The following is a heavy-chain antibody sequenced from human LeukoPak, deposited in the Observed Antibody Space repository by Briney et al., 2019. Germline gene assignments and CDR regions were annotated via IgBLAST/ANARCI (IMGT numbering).Heavy chain of an antibody. V-gene: IGHV1-8*01. Sequence: ASVKVSCKASGYTFTSYDINWVRQATGQGLEWMGWMNPNSGNTGYAQKFQGRVTMTRNTSISTAYMELSSLRSEDTAVYYCARGILKYDFWSGCSYYFDYWGQGTLVTVSS. CDR3: ARGILKYDFWSGCSYYFDY. CDR1: GYTFTSYD. J-gene: IGHJ4*02. D-gene: IGHD3-3*01. CDR2: MNPNSGNT.